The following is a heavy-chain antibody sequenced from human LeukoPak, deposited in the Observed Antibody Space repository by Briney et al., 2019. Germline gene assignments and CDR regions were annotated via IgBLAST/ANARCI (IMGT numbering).Heavy chain of an antibody. J-gene: IGHJ4*02. D-gene: IGHD4-17*01. CDR3: ARVNPALTTVTTGFGY. Sequence: PSETLSLTCTVSGGSISSYYWSWIRQPPGKGLEWIGEINHSGSTNYNPSLKSRVTISVDTSKNQFSLKLSSVTAADTAVYYCARVNPALTTVTTGFGYWGQGTLVTVSS. V-gene: IGHV4-34*01. CDR2: INHSGST. CDR1: GGSISSYY.